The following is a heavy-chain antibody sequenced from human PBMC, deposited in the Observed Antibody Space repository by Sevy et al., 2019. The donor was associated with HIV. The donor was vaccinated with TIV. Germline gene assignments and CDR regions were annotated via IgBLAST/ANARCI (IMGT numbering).Heavy chain of an antibody. Sequence: GGSLRLSCAVSGFTFTNAWMGWVRQAPGKGLEWVAVLSHDISNEYYAESVKGRFTISRDNSKNTLYLQMSSLRPEDTALYYCAKANIAAPPRGSDYFDYWGQGTLVTVSS. J-gene: IGHJ4*02. CDR1: GFTFTNAW. V-gene: IGHV3-30*18. D-gene: IGHD6-6*01. CDR2: LSHDISNE. CDR3: AKANIAAPPRGSDYFDY.